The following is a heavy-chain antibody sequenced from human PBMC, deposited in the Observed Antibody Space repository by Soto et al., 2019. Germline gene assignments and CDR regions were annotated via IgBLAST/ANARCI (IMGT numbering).Heavy chain of an antibody. D-gene: IGHD4-17*01. CDR2: ISGYSGNA. CDR3: AKRTSGTTWGESDY. V-gene: IGHV1-18*04. J-gene: IGHJ4*02. CDR1: GYIFSDYG. Sequence: QVQVMQSGAEVKKPGDSVKVSCKTSGYIFSDYGINWVRQAPGQGLEWMGWISGYSGNANIVLKFQGRVTITTDKSTRTAYMELWRLRSDDTAVYYCAKRTSGTTWGESDYWGQGTLVTVSS.